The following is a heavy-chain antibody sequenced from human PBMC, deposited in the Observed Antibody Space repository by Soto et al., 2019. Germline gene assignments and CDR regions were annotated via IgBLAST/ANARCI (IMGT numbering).Heavy chain of an antibody. J-gene: IGHJ6*02. CDR2: IYYSGST. CDR1: GGSISSGGYY. D-gene: IGHD6-6*01. V-gene: IGHV4-31*03. Sequence: TLSLTCTVSGGSISSGGYYWSWIRQHPGKGLEWIGYIYYSGSTYYNPSLKSRVTISVDTSKNQFSLKLSSVTAADTAVYYCARDRYSSSSYYYYYYGMDVWGQGTTVTVSS. CDR3: ARDRYSSSSYYYYYYGMDV.